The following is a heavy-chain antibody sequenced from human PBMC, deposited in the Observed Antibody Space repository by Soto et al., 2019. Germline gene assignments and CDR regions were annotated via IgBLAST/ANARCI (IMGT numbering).Heavy chain of an antibody. D-gene: IGHD2-2*01. Sequence: SETLSLTCTVPGGSISSYYWSCIRQPPGKGLEWIGYIYYSGSTNYNPSLKSRVTISVDTSKNQFSLKLSSVTAADTAVYYCARHVPYCSDTSHCAYGMDVWGQGTTVT. CDR1: GGSISSYY. CDR3: ARHVPYCSDTSHCAYGMDV. CDR2: IYYSGST. J-gene: IGHJ6*02. V-gene: IGHV4-59*08.